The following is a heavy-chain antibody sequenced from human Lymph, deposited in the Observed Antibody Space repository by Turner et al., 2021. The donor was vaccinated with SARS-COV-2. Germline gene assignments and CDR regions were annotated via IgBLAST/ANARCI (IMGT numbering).Heavy chain of an antibody. D-gene: IGHD4-17*01. CDR2: ISSSSSYI. CDR3: ARDIPTTADYFDY. Sequence: EVQLVESWGGLVKPGGSLRLSCPSSGFTFSTYSMNWVRQAQGKGLEWISSISSSSSYIYYADSVKGRFTISRDDAKNSLYLQINSLRAEDTAVYYCARDIPTTADYFDYWGQGTLVTVSS. J-gene: IGHJ4*02. CDR1: GFTFSTYS. V-gene: IGHV3-21*01.